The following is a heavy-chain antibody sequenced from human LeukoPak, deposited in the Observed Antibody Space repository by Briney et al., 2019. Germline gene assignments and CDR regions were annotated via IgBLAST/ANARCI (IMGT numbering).Heavy chain of an antibody. V-gene: IGHV3-30*03. CDR3: ASPGAMYYDSSGHLH. CDR2: ISYDGSNK. Sequence: QPGGSLRLSCAASGFTFSSYGMHWVRQAPGKGLEWVAVISYDGSNKYYADSVKGRFTISRDNSKNTLYLQMNSLRAEDTAVYYCASPGAMYYDSSGHLHWGQGTLVTVSS. CDR1: GFTFSSYG. J-gene: IGHJ4*02. D-gene: IGHD3-22*01.